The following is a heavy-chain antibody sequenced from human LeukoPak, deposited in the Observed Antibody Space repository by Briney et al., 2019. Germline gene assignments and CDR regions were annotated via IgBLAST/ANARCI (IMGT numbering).Heavy chain of an antibody. D-gene: IGHD6-13*01. CDR3: ARTIAAAGNDY. Sequence: SETLSLTCTVSGGSISSYYWSWIRQPPGKGLEWIGYIYYSGSTNYNPSLKSRVTISVDTSKNQFSLKLSSVTAADTAVYYCARTIAAAGNDYWGQGTLVTVSS. V-gene: IGHV4-59*08. CDR1: GGSISSYY. J-gene: IGHJ4*02. CDR2: IYYSGST.